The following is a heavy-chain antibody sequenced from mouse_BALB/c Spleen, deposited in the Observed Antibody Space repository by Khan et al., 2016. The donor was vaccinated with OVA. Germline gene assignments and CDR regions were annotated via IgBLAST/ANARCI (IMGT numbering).Heavy chain of an antibody. CDR2: IYYSGII. V-gene: IGHV3-1*02. CDR3: ARDGNYMDY. Sequence: VQLQQSGPDLVKPSQSLSLTCTVTGYSITSGYSWHWIRQFPGNKLEWLGYIYYSGIINFNPSLKSRISITRDTSKNQFFLQLNSVTAEDTATYYWARDGNYMDYWGQGTSVTVSS. CDR1: GYSITSGYS. J-gene: IGHJ4*01. D-gene: IGHD2-1*01.